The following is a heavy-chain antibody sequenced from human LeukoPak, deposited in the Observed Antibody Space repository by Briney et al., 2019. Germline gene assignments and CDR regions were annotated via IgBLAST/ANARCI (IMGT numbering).Heavy chain of an antibody. D-gene: IGHD3-16*01. Sequence: EASVKVSCKASGYTFTSYGISWVRQAPGQGLEWMGGIIPIFGTANYAQKFQGRVTITADESTSTAYMELSSLRSEDTAVYYCARDPWGGLAPYDYWGQGTLVTVSS. CDR3: ARDPWGGLAPYDY. J-gene: IGHJ4*02. V-gene: IGHV1-69*13. CDR1: GYTFTSYG. CDR2: IIPIFGTA.